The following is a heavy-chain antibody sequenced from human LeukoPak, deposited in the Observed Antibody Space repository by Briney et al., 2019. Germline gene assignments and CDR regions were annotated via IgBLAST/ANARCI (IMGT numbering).Heavy chain of an antibody. CDR2: INPNSGGT. CDR3: ARGAAAGYWYFDL. D-gene: IGHD6-13*01. CDR1: GYTFTGYY. V-gene: IGHV1-2*02. J-gene: IGHJ2*01. Sequence: AASVEVSCKASGYTFTGYYMHWVRQAPGQGLEWMGWINPNSGGTNYAQKFQGRVTMTRDTSISTAYMELSRLRSDDTAVYYCARGAAAGYWYFDLWGRGTLVTVSS.